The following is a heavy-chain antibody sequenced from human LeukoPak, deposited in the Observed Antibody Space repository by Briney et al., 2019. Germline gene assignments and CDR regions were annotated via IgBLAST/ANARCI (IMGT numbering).Heavy chain of an antibody. V-gene: IGHV4-39*02. CDR2: IYDSGST. Sequence: SETLSLTCTVSGGSIRSSYYYWGWIRQPPGKGLEWIGSIYDSGSTYYNPSLKSRVTISVDTSKNQFSLKLNSVTAADTAVYYCARDRGDLDYFDYWGQGTLVTVSS. CDR1: GGSIRSSYYY. D-gene: IGHD3-16*01. J-gene: IGHJ4*02. CDR3: ARDRGDLDYFDY.